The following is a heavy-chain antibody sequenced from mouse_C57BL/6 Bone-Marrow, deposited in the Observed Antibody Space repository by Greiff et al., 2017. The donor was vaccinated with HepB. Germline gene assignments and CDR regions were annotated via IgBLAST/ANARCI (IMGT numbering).Heavy chain of an antibody. V-gene: IGHV5-17*01. CDR2: ISSGSSTI. Sequence: EVHLVESGGGLVKPGGSLKLSCAASGFTFSDYGMHWVRQAPEKGLEWVAYISSGSSTIYYADTVKGRFTISRDNAKNTLFLQMTSLRSEDTAMYYCARELGRGDYAMDYWGQGTSVTVSS. D-gene: IGHD4-1*01. CDR1: GFTFSDYG. J-gene: IGHJ4*01. CDR3: ARELGRGDYAMDY.